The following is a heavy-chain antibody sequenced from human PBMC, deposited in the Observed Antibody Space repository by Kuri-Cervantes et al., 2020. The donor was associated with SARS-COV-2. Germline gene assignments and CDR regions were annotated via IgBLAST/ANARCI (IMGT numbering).Heavy chain of an antibody. J-gene: IGHJ6*02. CDR1: GYTFTSYG. CDR2: ISAYNGNT. D-gene: IGHD3-10*01. Sequence: ASVKVSCKASGYTFTSYGISWVRQAPGQGLEWMGWISAYNGNTNYAQKLQGRVTMTTDTSTSTAYMELRSLRSDDTAVYYCARALLLWFGELGLHAQSMDVWGQATTVTVSS. CDR3: ARALLLWFGELGLHAQSMDV. V-gene: IGHV1-18*01.